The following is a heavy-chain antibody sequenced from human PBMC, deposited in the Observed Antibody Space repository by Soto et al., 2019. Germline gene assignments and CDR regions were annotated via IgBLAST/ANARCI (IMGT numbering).Heavy chain of an antibody. V-gene: IGHV1-69*13. CDR2: IIPIFGTA. CDR1: GGTFSSYA. J-gene: IGHJ2*01. CDR3: ARSDPAPAYCGGDCYGYWYFDL. D-gene: IGHD2-21*02. Sequence: SVKVSCKASGGTFSSYAISWVRQVPGQGLEWMGGIIPIFGTANYAQKFQGRVTITADESTSTAYMELSSLRSEDTAVYYCARSDPAPAYCGGDCYGYWYFDLWGRGTLVTVSS.